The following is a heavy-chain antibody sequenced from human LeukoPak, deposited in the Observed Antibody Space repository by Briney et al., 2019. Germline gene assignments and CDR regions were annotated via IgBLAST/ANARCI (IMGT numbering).Heavy chain of an antibody. Sequence: GASVKVSCKASGYTFTSYDINWVRQATGQGLEWMGWMNPNSGNTGYAQKFQGRVTMTRNTSISTAYMELSSLRSEDTAVYYCARGGEHDYGDYRSPFGYWGQGTLVTVSS. D-gene: IGHD4-17*01. J-gene: IGHJ4*02. CDR1: GYTFTSYD. CDR2: MNPNSGNT. CDR3: ARGGEHDYGDYRSPFGY. V-gene: IGHV1-8*01.